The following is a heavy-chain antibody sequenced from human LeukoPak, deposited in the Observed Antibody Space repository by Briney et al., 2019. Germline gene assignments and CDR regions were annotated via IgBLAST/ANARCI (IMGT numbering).Heavy chain of an antibody. V-gene: IGHV4-34*01. CDR3: ARTHGDYGLDY. D-gene: IGHD4-17*01. J-gene: IGHJ4*02. Sequence: PSETLSLTCAVYGGSFSGYYWSWIRQPPGKGLEWIGEINHSGSTNYSPSLKSRVTISVDTSKNQFSLKLSSVAAADTAVYYCARTHGDYGLDYGGQGPLVTVSS. CDR1: GGSFSGYY. CDR2: INHSGST.